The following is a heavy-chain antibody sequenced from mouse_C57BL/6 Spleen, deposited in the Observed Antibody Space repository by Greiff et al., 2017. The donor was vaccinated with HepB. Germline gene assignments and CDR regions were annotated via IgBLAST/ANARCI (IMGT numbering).Heavy chain of an antibody. CDR1: GYAFTNYL. D-gene: IGHD2-4*01. J-gene: IGHJ3*01. CDR3: ARNYDYDAWFAY. CDR2: FNPGSGGT. Sequence: VQLQQSGAELVRPGTSVKVSCKASGYAFTNYLIEWVKQRPGQGLEWIGVFNPGSGGTNYNEKFKGKATLTADKSSSTAYMQLSSLTSEDSAVYFCARNYDYDAWFAYWGQGTLVTVSA. V-gene: IGHV1-54*01.